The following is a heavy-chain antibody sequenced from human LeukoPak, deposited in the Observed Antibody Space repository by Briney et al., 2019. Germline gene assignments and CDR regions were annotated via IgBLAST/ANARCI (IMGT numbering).Heavy chain of an antibody. CDR2: IYTGGST. D-gene: IGHD2-8*01. CDR1: GFTVSSNY. CDR3: AKVPGVILVHPTDY. Sequence: PGGSLRLSCAASGFTVSSNYMTWVRQAPGKGLEWVSVIYTGGSTYYADSVKGRFTISRDNSKNTLYLQMNSLRAEDTAVYYCAKVPGVILVHPTDYWGQGTLVTVSS. V-gene: IGHV3-53*01. J-gene: IGHJ4*02.